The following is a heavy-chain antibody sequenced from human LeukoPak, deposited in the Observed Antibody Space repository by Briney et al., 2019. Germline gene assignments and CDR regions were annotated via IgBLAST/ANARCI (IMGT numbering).Heavy chain of an antibody. CDR3: ARESATSGWLFDY. V-gene: IGHV3-64*01. Sequence: GGSLRLSCAASGFIFSTYAMHWVRQAPRKGLEYVSAISNHGGSTYYANSVKGRFIISRDNSKNTLYLQMGNLRIEDMAVYYCARESATSGWLFDYWGQGTLVTVSS. CDR1: GFIFSTYA. D-gene: IGHD6-19*01. CDR2: ISNHGGST. J-gene: IGHJ4*02.